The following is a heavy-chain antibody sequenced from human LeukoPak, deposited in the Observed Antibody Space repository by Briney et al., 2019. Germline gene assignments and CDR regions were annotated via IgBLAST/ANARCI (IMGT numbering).Heavy chain of an antibody. CDR3: ARFLSDSSGWNADAFDI. Sequence: SETLSLTCTVSGDSISSYFWSLIRQPPGKGLEWIGYISYSGSTNYSPSLKSRVTISVDTSKNQFSLKLSSVTAADAAVYYCARFLSDSSGWNADAFDIWGQGTMVTVSS. J-gene: IGHJ3*02. CDR1: GDSISSYF. V-gene: IGHV4-59*01. CDR2: ISYSGST. D-gene: IGHD6-19*01.